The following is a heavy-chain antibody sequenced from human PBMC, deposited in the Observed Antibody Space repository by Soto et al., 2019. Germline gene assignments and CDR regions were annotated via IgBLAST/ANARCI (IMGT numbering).Heavy chain of an antibody. J-gene: IGHJ4*02. CDR1: GGSISSDY. CDR2: IYYSGST. Sequence: SETLSLTCTVSGGSISSDYWSWIRQHPGKGLEWIGYIYYSGSTYYNPSLKSRVTISVDTSKNQFSLKLSSVTAADTAVYYCARRKGHYDDYVLFDYWGQGTLVTVSS. V-gene: IGHV4-59*06. CDR3: ARRKGHYDDYVLFDY. D-gene: IGHD4-17*01.